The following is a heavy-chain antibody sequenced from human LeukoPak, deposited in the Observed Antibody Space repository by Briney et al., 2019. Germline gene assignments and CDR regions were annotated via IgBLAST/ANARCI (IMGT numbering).Heavy chain of an antibody. Sequence: ASVKVSCKASGYTFTRYVMHWVRQAAGQRLEGMGWINAGNGNTKYSQKFQGRVTITRDTSASTAYMELSSLRSEDTAVYYCARLGGADSGYFVAYYMWGQGTMVTVSS. V-gene: IGHV1-3*01. CDR2: INAGNGNT. D-gene: IGHD3-22*01. CDR1: GYTFTRYV. J-gene: IGHJ3*02. CDR3: ARLGGADSGYFVAYYM.